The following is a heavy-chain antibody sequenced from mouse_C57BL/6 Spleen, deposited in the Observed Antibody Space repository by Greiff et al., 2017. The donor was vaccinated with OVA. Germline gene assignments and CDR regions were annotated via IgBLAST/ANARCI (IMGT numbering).Heavy chain of an antibody. CDR2: INPSTGGT. CDR3: AREGEYYGSSLEGY. V-gene: IGHV1-53*01. J-gene: IGHJ2*01. CDR1: GYTFTSYW. Sequence: VQLQQPGTDLVKPGASVKLSCKASGYTFTSYWMHWVKQRPGQGLEWIGNINPSTGGTNYNEKFKSKATLTVDKSSSTAYMQLSSLTSEDSAVYDCAREGEYYGSSLEGYWGQGTTLTVSS. D-gene: IGHD1-1*01.